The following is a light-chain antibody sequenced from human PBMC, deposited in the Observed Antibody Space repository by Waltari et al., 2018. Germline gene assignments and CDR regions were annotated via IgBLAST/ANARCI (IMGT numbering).Light chain of an antibody. J-gene: IGLJ2*01. CDR3: SSYAPSSTV. V-gene: IGLV2-14*03. CDR1: SSDIGGYNY. Sequence: QSALTQPASVSGSPGQSITIPCTGISSDIGGYNYVSWYQQHPGNAPKLMIYDVSKRPSGVSDRFSGSKSGNTASLTISGLQAEDEADYYCSSYAPSSTVFGGGTKLTVL. CDR2: DVS.